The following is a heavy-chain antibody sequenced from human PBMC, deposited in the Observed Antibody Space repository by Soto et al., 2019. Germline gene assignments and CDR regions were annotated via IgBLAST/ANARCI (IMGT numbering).Heavy chain of an antibody. J-gene: IGHJ3*02. CDR1: GYTFTSYY. Sequence: ASVKVSCKASGYTFTSYYMHWVRQAPGQGLEWMGIINPSGGSTSYAQKFQGRVTMTRDTSTSTVYMELSSLRSEDTAVYYCASRTVVVVAATVGEDAFDIWGQGTMVTVSS. CDR2: INPSGGST. D-gene: IGHD2-15*01. CDR3: ASRTVVVVAATVGEDAFDI. V-gene: IGHV1-46*03.